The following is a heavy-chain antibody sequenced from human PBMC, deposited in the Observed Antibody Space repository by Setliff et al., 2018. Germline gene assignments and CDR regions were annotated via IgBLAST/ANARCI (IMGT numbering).Heavy chain of an antibody. Sequence: PGGSLRLSCAASGFSFSDNYMSWIRQAPGKGREWVAYISSSGISIDYADSVKGRFISSRDNAKNSLSLQMNSLRVEDTAVYYCFGAGTCSYWGQGTLVTVSS. CDR1: GFSFSDNY. V-gene: IGHV3-11*04. D-gene: IGHD3-10*01. J-gene: IGHJ4*02. CDR3: FGAGTCSY. CDR2: ISSSGISI.